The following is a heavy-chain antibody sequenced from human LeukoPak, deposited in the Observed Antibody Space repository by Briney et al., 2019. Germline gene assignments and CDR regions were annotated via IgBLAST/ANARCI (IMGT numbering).Heavy chain of an antibody. D-gene: IGHD6-19*01. CDR2: ISSSGSST. J-gene: IGHJ4*02. CDR1: GFTFSGVY. Sequence: KTGGSLRLSCAASGFTFSGVYMSWIRQAPRKGLEWVSYISSSGSSTKYADSVKGRFTISRDNAKNSLYLQMNSLRVEDTAVYYCARDRGRVAGEYFDYWGQGTLVTVSS. CDR3: ARDRGRVAGEYFDY. V-gene: IGHV3-11*06.